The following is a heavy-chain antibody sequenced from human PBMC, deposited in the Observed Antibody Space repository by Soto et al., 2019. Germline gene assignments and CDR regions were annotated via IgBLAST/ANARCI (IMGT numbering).Heavy chain of an antibody. V-gene: IGHV3-30*18. Sequence: PGGSLRLSCAASGFTFSSYGMYWVRQAPGKGLERVAAIAYDGSNKYHADSVKGRFTISRDNSKNTLYLQMNSLRVEDTAVYYCAKDIVRYTYGACDYWGQGALVTVSS. CDR1: GFTFSSYG. D-gene: IGHD5-18*01. CDR2: IAYDGSNK. CDR3: AKDIVRYTYGACDY. J-gene: IGHJ4*02.